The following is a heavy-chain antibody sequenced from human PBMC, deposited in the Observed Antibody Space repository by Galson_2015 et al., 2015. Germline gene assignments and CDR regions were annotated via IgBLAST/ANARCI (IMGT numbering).Heavy chain of an antibody. CDR2: ISSSGSTI. Sequence: SLRLSCAASGFTFSSYDMNWVRQAPGQGLEWVSYISSSGSTIYYADSVKGRFTISRDNAKNSLYLQMNSLRAEDTAVYYCARDGAVAGYYYYYGMDVWGQGTTVTVSS. CDR1: GFTFSSYD. J-gene: IGHJ6*02. D-gene: IGHD6-19*01. V-gene: IGHV3-48*03. CDR3: ARDGAVAGYYYYYGMDV.